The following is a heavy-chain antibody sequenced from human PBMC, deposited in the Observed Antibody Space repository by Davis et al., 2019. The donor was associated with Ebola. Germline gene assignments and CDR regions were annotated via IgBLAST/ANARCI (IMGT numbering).Heavy chain of an antibody. CDR1: GFTFSSYY. J-gene: IGHJ6*02. V-gene: IGHV3-21*01. CDR2: ISSSSNYI. CDR3: ARATKMDV. Sequence: GESLKISCAASGFTFSSYYMNWVRQAPGKGLEWVSSISSSSNYIYYADSMKGRFTISRDNAKNSLFLQMNSLRAEDTAVYYCARATKMDVWGQGTTVTVSS.